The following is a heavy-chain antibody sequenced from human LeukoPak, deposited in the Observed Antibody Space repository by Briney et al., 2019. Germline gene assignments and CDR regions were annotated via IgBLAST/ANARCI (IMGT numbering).Heavy chain of an antibody. CDR3: ARNYDNYFDY. CDR2: ISSNGGST. CDR1: GFTFSRYA. V-gene: IGHV3-64*02. J-gene: IGHJ4*02. D-gene: IGHD3-9*01. Sequence: GGSLRLSCAASGFTFSRYAMHWVRQAPGKGLEYVSVISSNGGSTYYADSVKGRFTISRDNSRNTLYLQMGSLRAEDMAVYYCARNYDNYFDYWGQGTLVTVSS.